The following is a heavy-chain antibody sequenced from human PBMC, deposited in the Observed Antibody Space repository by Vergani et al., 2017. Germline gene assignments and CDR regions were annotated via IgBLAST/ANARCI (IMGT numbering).Heavy chain of an antibody. CDR3: AKHFRGWGIDY. J-gene: IGHJ4*02. CDR1: GFTLGNFD. D-gene: IGHD3-16*01. V-gene: IGHV3-30*02. Sequence: QVQLVESGGGVVQRGGSLRLSCATSGFTLGNFDMQWIRQGPGKGLEFVAFIQFDGSNQYYADSVKGRFTLSRDFSKNTLYLQMNSLRTEDTATYYCAKHFRGWGIDYWGQGTQVIVSS. CDR2: IQFDGSNQ.